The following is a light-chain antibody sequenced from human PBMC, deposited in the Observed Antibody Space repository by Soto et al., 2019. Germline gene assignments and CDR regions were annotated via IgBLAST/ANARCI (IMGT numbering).Light chain of an antibody. Sequence: QSVLTQPPSASGTPGQRVTMSCSGSSSNIGRNTVNWYQQLPGTAPKLLIYSNNQRPSGVPDRFSGSKSGTSASLAISGLQSEDEADYYCAAWDDSLNGHYVFGTGTKLTVL. CDR3: AAWDDSLNGHYV. V-gene: IGLV1-44*01. CDR2: SNN. J-gene: IGLJ1*01. CDR1: SSNIGRNT.